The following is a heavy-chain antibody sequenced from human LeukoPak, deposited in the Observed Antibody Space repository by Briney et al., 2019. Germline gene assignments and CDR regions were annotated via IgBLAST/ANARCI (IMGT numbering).Heavy chain of an antibody. CDR3: TTEDWKWELTQYDY. V-gene: IGHV3-15*01. Sequence: PGGSLRLSCAASGFTFSNAWMSWVRQAPGKGLEWVGRIKSKTDGGITDYAAPVKGRFTISRDDSKNTLYLQMNSLKTEDTAVYYCTTEDWKWELTQYDYWGQGTLVTVSS. J-gene: IGHJ4*02. D-gene: IGHD1-26*01. CDR2: IKSKTDGGIT. CDR1: GFTFSNAW.